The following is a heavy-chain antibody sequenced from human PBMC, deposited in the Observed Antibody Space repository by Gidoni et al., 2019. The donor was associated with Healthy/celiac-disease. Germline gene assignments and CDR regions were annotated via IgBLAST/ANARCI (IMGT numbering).Heavy chain of an antibody. CDR1: GFTFSSYA. J-gene: IGHJ4*02. Sequence: QVQLVESGGGVVQPGRSLRLSCPASGFTFSSYAMHWVRQAPGKGLEWVAVISYDGSNKYYADSVKGRFTISRDNSKNTLYLQMNSLRAEDTAVYYCARVRPMGYFDYWGQGTLVTVSS. V-gene: IGHV3-30-3*01. CDR3: ARVRPMGYFDY. CDR2: ISYDGSNK.